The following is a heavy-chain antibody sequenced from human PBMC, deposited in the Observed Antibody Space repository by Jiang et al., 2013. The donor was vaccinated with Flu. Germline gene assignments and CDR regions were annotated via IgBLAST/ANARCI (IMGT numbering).Heavy chain of an antibody. CDR3: ARGPGYSYGYDVYYYFNGMDV. J-gene: IGHJ6*02. CDR1: GGSFSGYF. CDR2: ISHSGST. Sequence: LLKPSETLSLTCGVYGGSFSGYFWSWIRQPPGKGPECIGEISHSGSTNYSPSLKSRVTISIDTSKNQFSLRLSSVNAADTAVYYCARGPGYSYGYDVYYYFNGMDVWGQGTTVTVSS. D-gene: IGHD5-18*01. V-gene: IGHV4-34*01.